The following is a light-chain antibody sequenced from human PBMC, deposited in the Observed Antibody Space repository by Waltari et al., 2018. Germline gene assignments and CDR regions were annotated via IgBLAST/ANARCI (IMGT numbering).Light chain of an antibody. J-gene: IGKJ4*01. Sequence: DIQMTQSPSSVSASVGDRVTITCRAGKASSGWLAWYQQKPGSAAKHLIHGASCLQCGVPSRLGGSGSRTDFTLTSSRLQPVDFATYYWLQASRLPLTSGRGTKVEIK. V-gene: IGKV1-12*01. CDR1: KASSGW. CDR3: LQASRLPLT. CDR2: GAS.